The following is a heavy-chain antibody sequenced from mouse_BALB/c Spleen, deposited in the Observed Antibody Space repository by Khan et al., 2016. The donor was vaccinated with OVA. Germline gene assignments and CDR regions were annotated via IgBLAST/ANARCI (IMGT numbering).Heavy chain of an antibody. CDR3: AKDPPYYGLDY. V-gene: IGHV2-6-5*01. Sequence: QVELKESGPGLVAPSQSLSITCAVSGFSLSNYAVTWIRQPPGKGLEWLGVIWDGGSRYYNSVRKSRVSISKYNSKSEVFLKVNSQQTDDTAMYYYAKDPPYYGLDYWGQGTSVTVSS. CDR2: IWDGGSR. J-gene: IGHJ4*01. CDR1: GFSLSNYA.